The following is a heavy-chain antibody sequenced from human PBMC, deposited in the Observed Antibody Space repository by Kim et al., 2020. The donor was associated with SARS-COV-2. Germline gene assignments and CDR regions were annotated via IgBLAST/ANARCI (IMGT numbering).Heavy chain of an antibody. V-gene: IGHV1-3*01. D-gene: IGHD6-19*01. J-gene: IGHJ4*02. Sequence: NTKFSQKVQGKVTITRDTSESTAYVELTSLRSEDTAIYYCAGGSGWAFDYWGQRTLVTVAS. CDR3: AGGSGWAFDY. CDR2: NT.